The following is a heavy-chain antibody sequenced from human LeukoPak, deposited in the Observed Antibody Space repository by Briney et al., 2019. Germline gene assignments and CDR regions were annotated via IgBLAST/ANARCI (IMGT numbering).Heavy chain of an antibody. V-gene: IGHV4-34*01. Sequence: SETLSLTCAVYGGSFSGYYWSWIRQPPGKGLEWIGEINHSGSTNYNPSLKSRVTISVDTYKYQFSLKLSSVTAADTAVYYCAREDSGSYYNYYYFYMDVWGKGTTVTISS. J-gene: IGHJ6*03. CDR2: INHSGST. CDR3: AREDSGSYYNYYYFYMDV. D-gene: IGHD3-10*01. CDR1: GGSFSGYY.